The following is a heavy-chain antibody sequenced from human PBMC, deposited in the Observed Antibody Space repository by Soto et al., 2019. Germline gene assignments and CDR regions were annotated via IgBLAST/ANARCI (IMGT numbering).Heavy chain of an antibody. D-gene: IGHD2-15*01. CDR2: INPNSGGT. CDR1: GYTFTGYY. Sequence: ASVKVSCKASGYTFTGYYMHWVRQAPGQGLEWMGWINPNSGGTNYAQKFQGWVTMTRDTSISTAYMELSRLRSDDTAVYYCASGPSGDCSGGSCYWEYFQHWGQGTLVTFSS. V-gene: IGHV1-2*04. J-gene: IGHJ1*01. CDR3: ASGPSGDCSGGSCYWEYFQH.